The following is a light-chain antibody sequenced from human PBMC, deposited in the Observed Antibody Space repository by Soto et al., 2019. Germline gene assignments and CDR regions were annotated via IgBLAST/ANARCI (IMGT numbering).Light chain of an antibody. Sequence: EIVLTQSPGTLSLSPGDGASLSCRASQSVSSSYLAWYQQKPGRAPRLLIYGASSRATGIPDRFSGSGSGTDFTLTISRLESVDFAVYYCQQYGSSPWTFGQGTKVEIK. V-gene: IGKV3-20*01. CDR1: QSVSSSY. CDR3: QQYGSSPWT. J-gene: IGKJ1*01. CDR2: GAS.